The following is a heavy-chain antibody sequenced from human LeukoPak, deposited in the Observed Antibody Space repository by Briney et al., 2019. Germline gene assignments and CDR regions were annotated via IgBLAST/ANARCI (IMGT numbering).Heavy chain of an antibody. V-gene: IGHV4-34*01. CDR1: GGSFSGYY. CDR3: ARGLPPSQYYVWGSYGDAFDI. D-gene: IGHD3-16*01. CDR2: INHSGST. Sequence: PSETLSLTCAVYGGSFSGYYWSWIRQPPGKGLEWIGEINHSGSTNYNPSLKSRVTISVDTSKNQFSLKLSSVTAADTAVYYCARGLPPSQYYVWGSYGDAFDIWGQGTMVTVSS. J-gene: IGHJ3*02.